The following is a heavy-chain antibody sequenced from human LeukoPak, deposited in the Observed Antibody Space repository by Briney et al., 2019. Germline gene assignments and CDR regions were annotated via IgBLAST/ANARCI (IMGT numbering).Heavy chain of an antibody. CDR1: GFTFSNYA. Sequence: PGASLRLSCAASGFTFSNYAMSWVRQAPGKGLEWVAVISYDGSNKYYADSVKGRFTISRDNSKNTLYLQMNSLRAEDTAVYYCARDREFDYYDSSGYDLFDYWGQGTLVTVSS. V-gene: IGHV3-30*04. CDR3: ARDREFDYYDSSGYDLFDY. CDR2: ISYDGSNK. D-gene: IGHD3-22*01. J-gene: IGHJ4*02.